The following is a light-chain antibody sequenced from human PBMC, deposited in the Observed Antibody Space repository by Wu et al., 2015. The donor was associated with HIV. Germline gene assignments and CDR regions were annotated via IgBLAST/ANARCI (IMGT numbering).Light chain of an antibody. CDR2: DAS. CDR1: QSIDSD. V-gene: IGKV3-11*01. Sequence: EIVLTQSPATLSLSPGERATLSCRASQSIDSDLGWYQQRPGQAPRLLIYDASNRATGIPARFSGSGSGTEFTLTISGLEPEDVATYYCQKYNTAPWTFGQGTKVEMK. J-gene: IGKJ1*01. CDR3: QKYNTAPWT.